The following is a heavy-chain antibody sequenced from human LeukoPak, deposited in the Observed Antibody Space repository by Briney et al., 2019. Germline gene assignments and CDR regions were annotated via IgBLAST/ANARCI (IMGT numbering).Heavy chain of an antibody. V-gene: IGHV4-34*01. CDR1: GGSFSGYY. CDR3: ARGAGYCSSTSCYATYYYYYMDV. J-gene: IGHJ6*03. CDR2: INHSGST. Sequence: PSETLSLTCAVYGGSFSGYYWSWIRQPPGKGLEWLGEINHSGSTNYNPSLKSRVTISVDTSKNQFSLKLSSVTAADTAVYYCARGAGYCSSTSCYATYYYYYMDVWGKGTTVTVSS. D-gene: IGHD2-2*01.